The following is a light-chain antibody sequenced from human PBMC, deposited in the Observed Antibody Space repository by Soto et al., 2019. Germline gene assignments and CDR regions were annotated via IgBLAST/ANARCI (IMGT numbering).Light chain of an antibody. CDR3: QQSYSSPLT. CDR2: WAS. CDR1: KRGLNTTYIKNY. Sequence: DIVMTQSPDSLAVSLGERATTNSKSAKRGLNTTYIKNYLPWYQQKPGHLPKVPINWASTRESGVPDRFSGSGSGTDFTLTISDLQAEDVAVYYCQQSYSSPLTFGGGTKVEIK. J-gene: IGKJ4*01. V-gene: IGKV4-1*01.